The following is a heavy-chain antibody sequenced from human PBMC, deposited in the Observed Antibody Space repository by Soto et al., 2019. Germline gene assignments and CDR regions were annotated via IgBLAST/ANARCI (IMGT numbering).Heavy chain of an antibody. D-gene: IGHD3-10*01. Sequence: SETLSLTCTVSGGSISSYYWSWIRQPPGKGLEWIGYIYYSGSTNYNPSLKSRVTISVDTSKNQFSLKLSSVTAADTAVYYCARFDTYYYGSGSYNDAFDIWGQGTMVTVS. CDR1: GGSISSYY. J-gene: IGHJ3*02. V-gene: IGHV4-59*08. CDR3: ARFDTYYYGSGSYNDAFDI. CDR2: IYYSGST.